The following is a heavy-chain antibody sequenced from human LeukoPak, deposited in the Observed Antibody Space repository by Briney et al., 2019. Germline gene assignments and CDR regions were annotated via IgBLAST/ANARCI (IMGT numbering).Heavy chain of an antibody. V-gene: IGHV1-24*01. CDR3: ARSFTPPNDAFDI. Sequence: GASVKVSCKVSGYTLTELSMHWVRQAPGKGLEWMGGFDPEDGETIYAQKFQGRVTMTRDTSISTAYMELSRLRSDDTAVYYCARSFTPPNDAFDIWGQGTMVTVSS. J-gene: IGHJ3*02. CDR1: GYTLTELS. CDR2: FDPEDGET.